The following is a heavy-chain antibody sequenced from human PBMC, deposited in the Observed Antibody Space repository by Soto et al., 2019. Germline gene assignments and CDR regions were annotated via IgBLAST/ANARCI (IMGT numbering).Heavy chain of an antibody. D-gene: IGHD4-17*01. V-gene: IGHV1-18*01. CDR3: ARGDDYGDYDDAFDI. Sequence: ASVKVSCEASGYTFTSYSITWVRQAPGQGLEWMGWISTYSGNTKYAQKLQGRLTMTTDTSTTTAYMELRSLRSDDTAVYYCARGDDYGDYDDAFDIWGQGTMVTVSS. J-gene: IGHJ3*02. CDR2: ISTYSGNT. CDR1: GYTFTSYS.